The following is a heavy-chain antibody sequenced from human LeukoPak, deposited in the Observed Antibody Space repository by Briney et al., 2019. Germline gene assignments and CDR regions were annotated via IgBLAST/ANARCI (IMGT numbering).Heavy chain of an antibody. CDR2: IYYSGST. CDR1: GGSISSSSYY. Sequence: SETLSLTCTVSGGSISSSSYYWGWIRQPPGKGLEWIGSIYYSGSTYYNPSLKSRVTISVDTSKNQFSLKLSSVTAADTAVYYCARGPSAVAGLSRWGQGTLVTVSS. CDR3: ARGPSAVAGLSR. J-gene: IGHJ4*02. D-gene: IGHD6-19*01. V-gene: IGHV4-39*01.